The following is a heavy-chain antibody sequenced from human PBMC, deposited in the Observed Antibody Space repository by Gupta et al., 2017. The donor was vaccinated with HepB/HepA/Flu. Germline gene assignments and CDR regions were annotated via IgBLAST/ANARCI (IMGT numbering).Heavy chain of an antibody. J-gene: IGHJ4*02. CDR3: AKVASNGHLYYYFDY. D-gene: IGHD2-8*01. CDR2: ISGSGGST. CDR1: GFIFSSRA. Sequence: EVQLLESGGALVQPGGSLRLSCEGSGFIFSSRAISWVRQAPGKGLEWVSGISGSGGSTDYADSVKGRFTISRDNSKNTVYLQMNRLRAEDTAVYYCAKVASNGHLYYYFDYWGQGTLLTVSS. V-gene: IGHV3-23*01.